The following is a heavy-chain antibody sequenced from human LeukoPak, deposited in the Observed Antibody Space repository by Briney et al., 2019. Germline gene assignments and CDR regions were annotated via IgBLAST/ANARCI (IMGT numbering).Heavy chain of an antibody. D-gene: IGHD2-15*01. V-gene: IGHV3-64*01. CDR2: ISSNGGGT. Sequence: GVPLRLSCAASGFTYNSYDMLWLPHTPGKELVYFTAISSNGGGTYYANSVKGRFTISRDNSKNTLYLQMGSLRAEDMAVYYCARYCSGVSCYSGYDYWGQGPLVIVSS. CDR1: GFTYNSYD. CDR3: ARYCSGVSCYSGYDY. J-gene: IGHJ4*02.